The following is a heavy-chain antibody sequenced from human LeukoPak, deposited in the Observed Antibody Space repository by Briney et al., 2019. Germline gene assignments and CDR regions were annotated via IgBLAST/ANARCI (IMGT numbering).Heavy chain of an antibody. CDR3: ARGGASSKWLDS. J-gene: IGHJ5*01. Sequence: PSETLSLTCTVSGAPISSYFWSWIRQPPGKGLENIGYIYNSGSTNYDPSLKSRVTISVDTSKNQFSLKLTSVTAADTAVYYCARGGASSKWLDSWGQGTLVTVSS. V-gene: IGHV4-59*01. CDR2: IYNSGST. D-gene: IGHD3-16*01. CDR1: GAPISSYF.